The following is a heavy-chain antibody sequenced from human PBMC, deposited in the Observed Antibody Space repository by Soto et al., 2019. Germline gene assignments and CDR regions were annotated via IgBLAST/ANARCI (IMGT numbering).Heavy chain of an antibody. CDR3: ACVGAGYNDSGGYLGFDY. D-gene: IGHD3-22*01. CDR1: GYTFTSDA. CDR2: INAGNGNT. J-gene: IGHJ4*02. Sequence: ASVKVFCKDSGYTFTSDAMHWVRQAPGQRLEWRGWINAGNGNTKYSQKFQGRVTITRDTSASTAYMELSSLRSEDTAVYYCACVGAGYNDSGGYLGFDYWGQGTLVTVSS. V-gene: IGHV1-3*01.